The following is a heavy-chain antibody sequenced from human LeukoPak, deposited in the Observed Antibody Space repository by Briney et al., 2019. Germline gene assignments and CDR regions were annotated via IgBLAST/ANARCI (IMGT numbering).Heavy chain of an antibody. Sequence: SETLSLTCAVYGGSFSGYYWSWIRQPPGKGLEWIGEINHSGSTNYNPSLKSRVTISVDTSKNQFSLKLSTVTAADTAVYYCARGAIIYYYDSSGLDYWGQGTLVTVSS. V-gene: IGHV4-34*01. J-gene: IGHJ4*02. CDR1: GGSFSGYY. D-gene: IGHD3-22*01. CDR3: ARGAIIYYYDSSGLDY. CDR2: INHSGST.